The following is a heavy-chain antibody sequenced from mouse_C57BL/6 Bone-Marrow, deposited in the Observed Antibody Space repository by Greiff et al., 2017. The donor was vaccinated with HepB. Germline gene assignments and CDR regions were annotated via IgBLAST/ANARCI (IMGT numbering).Heavy chain of an antibody. D-gene: IGHD1-1*01. V-gene: IGHV1-81*01. CDR3: ARGDYYGSSSGYFDY. Sequence: QVHVKQSGAELARPGASVKLSCKASGYTFTSYGISWVKQRTGQGLEWIGEIYPRSGNTYYNEKFKGKATLTADKSSSTAYMELRSLTSEDSAVYFCARGDYYGSSSGYFDYWGQGTTLTVSS. CDR2: IYPRSGNT. J-gene: IGHJ2*01. CDR1: GYTFTSYG.